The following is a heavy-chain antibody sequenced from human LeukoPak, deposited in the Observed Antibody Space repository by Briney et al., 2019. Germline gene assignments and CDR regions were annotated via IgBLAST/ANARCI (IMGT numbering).Heavy chain of an antibody. Sequence: SETLSLTCAVYGGSFSGYYWSWIRQPPGKGLEWIGEINHSGSTNYNPSLKSRVTISVDTSKNQFSLKLSSVTAADTAVYYCARGDPYYDILTGYYNPNWFDPWGQGTLVTVSS. V-gene: IGHV4-34*01. J-gene: IGHJ5*02. CDR3: ARGDPYYDILTGYYNPNWFDP. CDR2: INHSGST. D-gene: IGHD3-9*01. CDR1: GGSFSGYY.